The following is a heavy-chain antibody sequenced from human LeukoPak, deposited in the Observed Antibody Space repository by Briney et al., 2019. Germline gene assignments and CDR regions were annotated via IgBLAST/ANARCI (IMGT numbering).Heavy chain of an antibody. V-gene: IGHV3-23*01. CDR1: GFSFSNYA. Sequence: GGSLRLSCAASGFSFSNYAMSWVRQTPGKGLEWVSTIYYSGGDTYSADSVKGRFTISRDNSRNMVYLQMNSLRAEDTAVYYCAPKDDHDAFDIWGQGTMVTVSS. J-gene: IGHJ3*02. D-gene: IGHD2-15*01. CDR3: APKDDHDAFDI. CDR2: IYYSGGDT.